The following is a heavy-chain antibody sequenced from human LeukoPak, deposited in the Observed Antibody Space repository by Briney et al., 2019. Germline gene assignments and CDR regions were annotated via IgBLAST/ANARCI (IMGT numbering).Heavy chain of an antibody. D-gene: IGHD6-6*01. CDR1: GLIFDDYA. CDR3: AKDMGYSSSSRAFDI. V-gene: IGHV3-9*03. CDR2: ISWNSGSI. Sequence: GGSLRLSCAASGLIFDDYAMHWVRQAPGKGLEWVSGISWNSGSIGYADSVKGRFTISRDNAKNSLYLQMNSLRAEDMALYYCAKDMGYSSSSRAFDIWGQGTMVTVSS. J-gene: IGHJ3*02.